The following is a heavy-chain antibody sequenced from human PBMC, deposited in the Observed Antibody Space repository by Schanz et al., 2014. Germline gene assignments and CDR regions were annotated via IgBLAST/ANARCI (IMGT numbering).Heavy chain of an antibody. CDR1: GGTFSSFG. CDR3: ARGTMPGTFDI. J-gene: IGHJ3*02. V-gene: IGHV1-69*02. D-gene: IGHD2-2*01. CDR2: FIPILDVG. Sequence: QVQLVQSGAEVKKPGPSVKVSCKASGGTFSSFGINWVRQARGQGLEWVGRFIPILDVGNYAQQFQGRVTFTADKSTSTAYMELSSLRYEDTALYYCARGTMPGTFDIWGQGTMVTVSS.